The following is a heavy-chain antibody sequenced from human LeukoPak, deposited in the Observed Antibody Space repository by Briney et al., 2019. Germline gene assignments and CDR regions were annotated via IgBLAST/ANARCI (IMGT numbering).Heavy chain of an antibody. Sequence: PGGSLRLSCVASGFIFRNDWMHWVRQAPGKGLVWVSRLYSEGGRTYYADSVKGRFTISRDNAKNSLYLQMNSLRAEDTAVYYCARGGIAAAVLDYWGQGTLVTVSS. V-gene: IGHV3-74*01. CDR3: ARGGIAAAVLDY. CDR1: GFIFRNDW. D-gene: IGHD6-13*01. CDR2: LYSEGGRT. J-gene: IGHJ4*02.